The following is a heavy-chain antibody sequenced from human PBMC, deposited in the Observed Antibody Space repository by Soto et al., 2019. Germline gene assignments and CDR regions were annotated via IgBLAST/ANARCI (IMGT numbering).Heavy chain of an antibody. D-gene: IGHD2-15*01. Sequence: EVQLVESAGGLVQPGGSLRLSCVASGFSFNEAWMNWVRQAPGQGLEWVGRIKTSAGGGATNYAAPVQGRFTISRDDSKHTLYRHMNSLRIEVTAIYYCITGSVAGIWGQGTT. CDR3: ITGSVAGI. V-gene: IGHV3-15*07. J-gene: IGHJ6*02. CDR2: IKTSAGGGAT. CDR1: GFSFNEAW.